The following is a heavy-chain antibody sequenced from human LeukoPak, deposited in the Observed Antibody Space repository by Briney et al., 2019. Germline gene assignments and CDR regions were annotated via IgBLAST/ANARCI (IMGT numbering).Heavy chain of an antibody. CDR1: GCTFTGYY. Sequence: ASVKVSCKASGCTFTGYYMHWVRQAPGQGGKWMGWINPNSGGTNYAQKFQGRGTMTRDTSISTAYMELSRLRSDDTAVYYCARVRIAVAGKYYFDYWGQGTLVTVSS. D-gene: IGHD6-19*01. J-gene: IGHJ4*02. V-gene: IGHV1-2*02. CDR3: ARVRIAVAGKYYFDY. CDR2: INPNSGGT.